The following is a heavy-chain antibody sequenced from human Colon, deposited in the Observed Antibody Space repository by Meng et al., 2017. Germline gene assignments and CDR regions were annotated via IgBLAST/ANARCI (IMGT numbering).Heavy chain of an antibody. CDR2: IYTSGST. CDR3: ARFSFHYSGSGSGMDV. Sequence: QVQLLESGPGLVKPSETLSLTCNVSGGSMSNSYWSWIRQPAGKGLEWIGRIYTSGSTNYNPSLKSRVTMSVDTSRNQFSLKLTSVTAADTAVYYCARFSFHYSGSGSGMDVWGQGTAVTVSS. CDR1: GGSMSNSY. D-gene: IGHD3-10*01. J-gene: IGHJ6*02. V-gene: IGHV4-4*07.